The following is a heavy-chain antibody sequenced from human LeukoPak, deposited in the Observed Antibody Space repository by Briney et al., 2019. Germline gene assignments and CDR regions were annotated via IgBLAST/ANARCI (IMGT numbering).Heavy chain of an antibody. CDR1: GFTFSSYA. J-gene: IGHJ4*02. D-gene: IGHD6-19*01. V-gene: IGHV3-23*01. CDR3: AKRDAVADFFDY. CDR2: ISGSGGSS. Sequence: GGSLRLSCAASGFTFSSYAMSWVRQAPGKGLEWVSAISGSGGSSYYADSVKGRFTISRDNSKNTLYLQMNSLRAEDTAVYYCAKRDAVADFFDYWGQGTLVTVSS.